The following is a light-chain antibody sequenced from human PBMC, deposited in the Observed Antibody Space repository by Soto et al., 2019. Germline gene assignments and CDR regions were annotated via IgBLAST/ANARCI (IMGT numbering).Light chain of an antibody. CDR2: QAS. CDR3: QQDKSYSWK. J-gene: IGKJ1*01. Sequence: TNSPSTLSFSITDIFTVTFRASQSTSSYLAWYQQKPGKAPKLLIYQASSLENGVPSRFSGSGSGTEFSLTISCLQPDDFTTYYCQQDKSYSWKFGQVAKVAIK. CDR1: QSTSSY. V-gene: IGKV1-5*03.